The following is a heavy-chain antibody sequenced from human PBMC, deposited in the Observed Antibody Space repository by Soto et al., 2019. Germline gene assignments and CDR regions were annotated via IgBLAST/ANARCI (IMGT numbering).Heavy chain of an antibody. Sequence: PGESLKISCAASGFTFSDYYMSWIRQAPGKGLEWVSYISSSSSYTNYADSVEGRFTISRDNAKNSLYLQMNSLRAEDTAVYYCARARHDYGDPNLGYYFDYWGQGTLVTVSS. CDR1: GFTFSDYY. J-gene: IGHJ4*02. D-gene: IGHD4-17*01. V-gene: IGHV3-11*06. CDR2: ISSSSSYT. CDR3: ARARHDYGDPNLGYYFDY.